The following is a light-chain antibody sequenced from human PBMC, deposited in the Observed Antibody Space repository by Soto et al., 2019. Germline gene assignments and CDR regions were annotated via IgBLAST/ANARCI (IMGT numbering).Light chain of an antibody. Sequence: QSVLTQPPSASGSPGQSVTISCTGTSSDVGGYNYVSWYQQHPGKAPKLMIYEVSKRPSGVPDRFSGSKSGNTASLNVSGPQPEDEADYYCSSYAGSNKSVFGTGTKLTVL. CDR1: SSDVGGYNY. CDR3: SSYAGSNKSV. J-gene: IGLJ1*01. CDR2: EVS. V-gene: IGLV2-8*01.